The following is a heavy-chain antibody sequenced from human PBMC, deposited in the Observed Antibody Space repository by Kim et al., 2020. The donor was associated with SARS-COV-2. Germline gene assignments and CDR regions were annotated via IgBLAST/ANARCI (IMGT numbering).Heavy chain of an antibody. Sequence: SETLSLTCTVSGGSISSGSYYWSWIRQPAGKGLEWIGRIYTSGSTNYNPSLKSRVTISVDTSKNQFSLKLSSVTAADTAVYYCARSRGGARPYYFDYWGQGTLVTVSS. V-gene: IGHV4-61*02. D-gene: IGHD3-10*01. J-gene: IGHJ4*02. CDR3: ARSRGGARPYYFDY. CDR1: GGSISSGSYY. CDR2: IYTSGST.